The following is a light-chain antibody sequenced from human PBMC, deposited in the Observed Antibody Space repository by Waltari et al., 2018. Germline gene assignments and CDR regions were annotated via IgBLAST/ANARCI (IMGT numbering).Light chain of an antibody. Sequence: QSALTQPPSASGSPGQSVTISCTGTSSDLGGYNYVSWYQRHPGKAPKLMIYEVNKRPSGVPDRFSGSKSGNTASLTVSGLQAEDEAEYSCSSYAGSNNWVFGGGTKLTVL. J-gene: IGLJ3*02. CDR1: SSDLGGYNY. V-gene: IGLV2-8*01. CDR2: EVN. CDR3: SSYAGSNNWV.